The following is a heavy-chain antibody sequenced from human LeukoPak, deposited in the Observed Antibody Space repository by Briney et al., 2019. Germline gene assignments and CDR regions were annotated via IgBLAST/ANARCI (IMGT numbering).Heavy chain of an antibody. CDR2: ISSSGSTI. D-gene: IGHD6-6*01. CDR3: AKDWYSSSLGGNYYYYYMDV. V-gene: IGHV3-48*03. CDR1: GFTFSSYE. J-gene: IGHJ6*03. Sequence: GGSLRLSCAASGFTFSSYEMNWVRQAPGKGLEWVSYISSSGSTIYYADSVKGRFTISRDNAKNSLYLQMNSLRAEDTAVYYCAKDWYSSSLGGNYYYYYMDVWGKGTTVTVSS.